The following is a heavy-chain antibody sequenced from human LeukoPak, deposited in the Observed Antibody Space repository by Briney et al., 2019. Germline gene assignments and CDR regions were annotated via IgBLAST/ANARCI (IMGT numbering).Heavy chain of an antibody. D-gene: IGHD4-17*01. CDR3: ARDRICPKFHDYGDYVAWCGMDV. J-gene: IGHJ6*02. CDR2: IYSGGST. Sequence: GGSLRLSCAASGFTVSSNYMSWVRQAPGKGLEWVSVIYSGGSTYYADSVKGRFTISRDNSKNTLYPQMNSPRAEDTAVYYCARDRICPKFHDYGDYVAWCGMDVWGQGTTVTVSS. CDR1: GFTVSSNY. V-gene: IGHV3-53*01.